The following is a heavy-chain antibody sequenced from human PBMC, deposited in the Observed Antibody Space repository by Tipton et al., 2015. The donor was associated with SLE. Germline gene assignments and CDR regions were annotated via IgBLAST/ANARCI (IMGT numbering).Heavy chain of an antibody. D-gene: IGHD3-10*01. CDR1: GGSFSGYS. V-gene: IGHV4-34*01. J-gene: IGHJ4*01. CDR2: TNTSGNT. CDR3: ARGAKERITLVRVRPYYFDY. Sequence: TLSLTCAVYGGSFSGYSWSWIRQPPGKGLEWIGQTNTSGNTNYNPSLKSRVTISVDTSNNQLSLKLTSVTAADTAVYYCARGAKERITLVRVRPYYFDYWGQGSLVTVSS.